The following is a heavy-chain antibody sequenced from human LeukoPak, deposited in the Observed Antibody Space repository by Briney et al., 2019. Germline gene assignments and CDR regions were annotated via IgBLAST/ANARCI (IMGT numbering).Heavy chain of an antibody. CDR1: GFTFSNYN. CDR2: ISGSGDTI. J-gene: IGHJ6*03. CDR3: ARAIDPLQIRNYYYYMDV. D-gene: IGHD4-11*01. V-gene: IGHV3-48*01. Sequence: SGGSLRLSCAASGFTFSNYNMNWVRQAPGKGLEWVSYISGSGDTIYYADSLKGRFTISRDNAKTSLYLQMNSLRAEDTAVYYCARAIDPLQIRNYYYYMDVWGKGTTATVSS.